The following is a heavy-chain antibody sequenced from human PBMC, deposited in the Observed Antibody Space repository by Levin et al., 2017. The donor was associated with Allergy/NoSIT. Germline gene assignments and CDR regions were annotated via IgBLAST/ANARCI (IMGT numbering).Heavy chain of an antibody. CDR2: IYSGGST. CDR3: ARVYGSGSYPWYFDL. J-gene: IGHJ2*01. D-gene: IGHD3-10*01. V-gene: IGHV3-53*01. CDR1: GFTVSSSY. Sequence: LSLTCAASGFTVSSSYMSWVRQAPGKGLEWVSLIYSGGSTYYADSVVKGRFTISRDNSKNMVYLQMNSLRAEDTAVYYCARVYGSGSYPWYFDLWGRGTLVTVSS.